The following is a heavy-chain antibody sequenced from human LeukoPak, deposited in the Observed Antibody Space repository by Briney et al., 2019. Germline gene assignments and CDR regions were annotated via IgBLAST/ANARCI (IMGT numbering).Heavy chain of an antibody. CDR1: GYTLTELS. V-gene: IGHV1-24*01. Sequence: ASVKVSCKVSGYTLTELSMHWVRQAPGKGLEWMGGFDPEDGETIYAQKFQGRVTMTEDTSTDTAYMELSSLRSKDTAVYYCATERLDYGDYVLYYGMDVWGQGTTVTVSS. CDR3: ATERLDYGDYVLYYGMDV. J-gene: IGHJ6*02. D-gene: IGHD4-17*01. CDR2: FDPEDGET.